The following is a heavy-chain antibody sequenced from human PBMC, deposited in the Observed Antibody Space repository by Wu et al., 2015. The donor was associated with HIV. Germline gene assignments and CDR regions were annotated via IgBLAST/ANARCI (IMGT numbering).Heavy chain of an antibody. J-gene: IGHJ4*02. CDR2: INPKSGAT. CDR3: AREWGVTNWNYRYFDY. Sequence: VQLVQSGAEVKKPGASVSVSCKASGYTLSDYYIHWVRQAPGQGLEWMGWINPKSGATIFAQKFQGRVTMTRDTSISTAYMELSSLRSDDTAVYYCAREWGVTNWNYRYFDYWGQGTLVTVSS. CDR1: GYTLSDYY. D-gene: IGHD1-7*01. V-gene: IGHV1-2*02.